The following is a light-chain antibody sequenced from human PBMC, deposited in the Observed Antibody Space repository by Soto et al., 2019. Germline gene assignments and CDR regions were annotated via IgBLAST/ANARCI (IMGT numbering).Light chain of an antibody. J-gene: IGKJ4*01. V-gene: IGKV1-5*03. CDR1: RTISPW. CDR2: KAS. CDR3: QQYNDFPLT. Sequence: DIQMTQSTSTLSASVGDRVTIACRASRTISPWLAWYQQKPGKAPKLLIYKASSLESGVPSRFSGSGSGTEFTLTIDSLQPDDFATYYCQQYNDFPLTFGGGTKVEIK.